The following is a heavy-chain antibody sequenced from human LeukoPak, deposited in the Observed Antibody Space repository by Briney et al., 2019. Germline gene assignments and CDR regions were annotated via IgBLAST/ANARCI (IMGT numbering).Heavy chain of an antibody. D-gene: IGHD3-3*01. CDR3: AVDFWRSQGFDY. CDR2: IIPIFGIA. CDR1: GGTFSSYA. Sequence: SVKVSCKAAGGTFSSYAFSWLRQETGQGLEWMGRIIPIFGIANYAQKFQGRVTITADKSTSTAYMELSSLRSEDTAVYYCAVDFWRSQGFDYWGQGTLVTVSS. V-gene: IGHV1-69*04. J-gene: IGHJ4*02.